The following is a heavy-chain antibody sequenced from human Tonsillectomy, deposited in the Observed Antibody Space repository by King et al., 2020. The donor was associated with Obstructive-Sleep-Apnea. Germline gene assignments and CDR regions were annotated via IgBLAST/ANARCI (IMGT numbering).Heavy chain of an antibody. CDR2: ISAYNGDT. D-gene: IGHD5-18*01. V-gene: IGHV1-18*01. CDR1: GYTSRNYG. J-gene: IGHJ5*02. Sequence: VQLVQSGAEVKKPGASVKVSCRASGYTSRNYGVSWVRQAPGQWLEWMGWISAYNGDTNYAQKVQGRITMTTDTSTSTAYMELRSLTSDDTAVYYCARDQKYIQAGNWFDPWGQGTLVTVSS. CDR3: ARDQKYIQAGNWFDP.